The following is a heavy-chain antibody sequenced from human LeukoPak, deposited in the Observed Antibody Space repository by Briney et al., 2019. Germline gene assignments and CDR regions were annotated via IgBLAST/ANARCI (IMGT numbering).Heavy chain of an antibody. Sequence: GASVKVSCKTSGYAFTNYGISWVRQAPGQGLEWMGWISAYNGNTNYAQKLQGRVTLTTDTSTSTAYMDLGSLRSDDTAVYYCARDRSSLEVGDSRTSDQWGQGTLVTVSS. D-gene: IGHD2-21*02. CDR1: GYAFTNYG. J-gene: IGHJ4*02. CDR2: ISAYNGNT. V-gene: IGHV1-18*01. CDR3: ARDRSSLEVGDSRTSDQ.